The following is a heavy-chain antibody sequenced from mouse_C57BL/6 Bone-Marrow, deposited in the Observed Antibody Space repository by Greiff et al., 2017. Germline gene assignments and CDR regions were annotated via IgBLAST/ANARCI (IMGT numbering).Heavy chain of an antibody. J-gene: IGHJ4*01. D-gene: IGHD2-3*01. CDR1: GYTFTSYW. CDR3: AGGLLPYAMDY. Sequence: QVQLQQPGAELVKPGASVKLSCKASGYTFTSYWMQWVKQRPGQGLEWIGEIDPSDSYTNYNQKFKGKATLTVATSSSTAYMQLSSLTSEDSAVYYCAGGLLPYAMDYWGQGTSVTVSS. V-gene: IGHV1-50*01. CDR2: IDPSDSYT.